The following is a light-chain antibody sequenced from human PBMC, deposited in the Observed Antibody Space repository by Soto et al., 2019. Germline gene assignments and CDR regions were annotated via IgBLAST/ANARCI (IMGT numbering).Light chain of an antibody. V-gene: IGKV1-39*01. J-gene: IGKJ1*01. CDR2: AAY. CDR1: QSISSY. Sequence: DIQMTQSPSSLSASVGDRVTITCRASQSISSYLNWYQQKPGKAPKPLIYAAYSLQSGVPSTFSGSGSGTDFTLTISSLQPEDFATYYCQQSYSTLWTFGQGTKVEIK. CDR3: QQSYSTLWT.